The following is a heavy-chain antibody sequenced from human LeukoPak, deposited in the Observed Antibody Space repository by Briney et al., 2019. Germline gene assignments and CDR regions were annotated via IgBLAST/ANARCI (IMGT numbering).Heavy chain of an antibody. D-gene: IGHD2-15*01. Sequence: GESLKISCKASGYTFTNYWIGWVRHTPGKGLEWMGIIHPGDSDTRYRTSFQGQVTMSVDESTSTAYLHWTCLKASDTAIYYCARHAGYCTGGKCYSFYYFDYWGQGTLVTVSS. CDR3: ARHAGYCTGGKCYSFYYFDY. V-gene: IGHV5-51*01. CDR1: GYTFTNYW. J-gene: IGHJ4*02. CDR2: IHPGDSDT.